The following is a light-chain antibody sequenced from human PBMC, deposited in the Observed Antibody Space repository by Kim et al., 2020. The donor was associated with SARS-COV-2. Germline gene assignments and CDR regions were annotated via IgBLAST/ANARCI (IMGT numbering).Light chain of an antibody. CDR3: QAWDSNTFYV. CDR1: KLGDKY. V-gene: IGLV3-1*01. CDR2: RDN. J-gene: IGLJ1*01. Sequence: VSPGQKVSITCSGDKLGDKYVSWYQQRPGQSPALVIYRDNKRPSGIPERFSGSNSGNTATLTISGTHAMDEADYYCQAWDSNTFYVFGTGTKVTVL.